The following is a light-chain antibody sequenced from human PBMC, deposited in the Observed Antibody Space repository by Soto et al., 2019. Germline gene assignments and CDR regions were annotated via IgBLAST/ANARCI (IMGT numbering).Light chain of an antibody. CDR3: QQSLSTPLT. J-gene: IGKJ4*01. CDR1: QHIKNY. V-gene: IGKV1-39*01. Sequence: DIQMTQSPSSLYASVGDRVTITCRASQHIKNYLNWDQQKPGKAPNLLLYTASSLQVGVPSRFSGSGSGTDFALNISRLQPEDSATYYCQQSLSTPLTCGGGTQGEIK. CDR2: TAS.